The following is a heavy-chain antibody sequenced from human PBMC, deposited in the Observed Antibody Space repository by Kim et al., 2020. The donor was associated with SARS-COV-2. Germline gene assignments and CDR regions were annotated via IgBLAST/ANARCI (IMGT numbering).Heavy chain of an antibody. D-gene: IGHD6-19*01. V-gene: IGHV3-30-3*01. CDR1: GFTFSSYA. J-gene: IGHJ4*02. CDR2: ISYDGSNK. Sequence: GGSLRLSCAASGFTFSSYAMHWVRQAPGKGLEWVAVISYDGSNKYYADSVKGRFTISRDNSKNTLYLQMNSLRAEDTAVYYCTGAWRWLAPFDYWGQGTLVTVSS. CDR3: TGAWRWLAPFDY.